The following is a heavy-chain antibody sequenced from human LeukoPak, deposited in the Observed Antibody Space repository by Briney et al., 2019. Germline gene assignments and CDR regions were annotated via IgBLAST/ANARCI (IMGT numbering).Heavy chain of an antibody. CDR1: GDSISNSNW. CDR3: GTTEHDSGDY. Sequence: RSETLSLTCAVSGDSISNSNWWTWIRQPPGKGLEWIGEVYPSGSTNYSPSLKSRVTISVDKSKNQFSLTLRSVTAADTAVYFCGTTEHDSGDYWGQGTLVTVSS. CDR2: VYPSGST. D-gene: IGHD6-25*01. V-gene: IGHV4-4*02. J-gene: IGHJ4*02.